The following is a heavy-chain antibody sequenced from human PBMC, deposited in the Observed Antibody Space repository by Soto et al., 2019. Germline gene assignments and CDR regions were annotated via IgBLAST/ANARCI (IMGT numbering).Heavy chain of an antibody. J-gene: IGHJ6*02. Sequence: GASVKVSCKASGYTFTSYDINWVRQATGQGLEWMGWMNPNSGNTGYAQKFQGRVTMTRNTSISTAYMELSSLRSEDTAVYYCARLVVVPAAIHYYYYYGMDVWGQGTTVTVS. V-gene: IGHV1-8*01. CDR1: GYTFTSYD. CDR2: MNPNSGNT. D-gene: IGHD2-2*02. CDR3: ARLVVVPAAIHYYYYYGMDV.